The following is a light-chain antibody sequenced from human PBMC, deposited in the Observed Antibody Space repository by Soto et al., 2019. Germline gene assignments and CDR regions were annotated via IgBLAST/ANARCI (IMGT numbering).Light chain of an antibody. CDR2: EVS. Sequence: QSALTQPASVSGSPGQTITISCTGTSRDVGGYNYVSWYQHHPGKAPKLMIYEVSNRPLGVSNRFSGSKSGNTASLTISGLQDEDEADYYCRSYTSSSTYVFGTGTKVTVL. J-gene: IGLJ1*01. V-gene: IGLV2-14*01. CDR1: SRDVGGYNY. CDR3: RSYTSSSTYV.